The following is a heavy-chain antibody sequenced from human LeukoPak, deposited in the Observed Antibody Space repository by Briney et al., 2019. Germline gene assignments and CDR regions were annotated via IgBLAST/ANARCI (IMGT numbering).Heavy chain of an antibody. V-gene: IGHV3-11*06. Sequence: PGGSLRLSCAASGFTFSDYYMSWIRQAPGKGLEWVSYISSSSSYTNYADSVKGRFTIPRDNAKNSLFLQMNSLRAEDTAVYYCARSLAYYDILTGYYYYYYYGMDVWGKGTTVTVSS. D-gene: IGHD3-9*01. CDR3: ARSLAYYDILTGYYYYYYYGMDV. CDR1: GFTFSDYY. J-gene: IGHJ6*04. CDR2: ISSSSSYT.